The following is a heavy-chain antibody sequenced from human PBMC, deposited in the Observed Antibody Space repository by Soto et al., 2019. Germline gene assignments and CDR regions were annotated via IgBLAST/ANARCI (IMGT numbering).Heavy chain of an antibody. CDR1: GFTFSSYA. Sequence: GGSLRLSCAASGFTFSSYAMSWVRQAPGKGLEWVANIKPDGSEKIYVDSVKGRFSISRDNAKNSLYLQMNSLRDEDTAVYYCARDPHYYDGSGYYYDRSDYWGQGTLVTVS. J-gene: IGHJ4*02. CDR2: IKPDGSEK. V-gene: IGHV3-7*03. CDR3: ARDPHYYDGSGYYYDRSDY. D-gene: IGHD3-22*01.